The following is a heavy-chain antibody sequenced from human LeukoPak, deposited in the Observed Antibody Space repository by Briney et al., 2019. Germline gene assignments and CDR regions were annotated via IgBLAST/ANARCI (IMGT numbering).Heavy chain of an antibody. CDR1: GGTFSSYA. Sequence: SVKVSCKASGGTFSSYAISWVRQAPGQGLEWMGGIIPIFGTANYAQKFQGRVTITADESTSTAYMELSSLRPEDTAVYYCAREDVDTAILFDYWGQGTLVTVSS. D-gene: IGHD5-18*01. V-gene: IGHV1-69*13. CDR3: AREDVDTAILFDY. J-gene: IGHJ4*02. CDR2: IIPIFGTA.